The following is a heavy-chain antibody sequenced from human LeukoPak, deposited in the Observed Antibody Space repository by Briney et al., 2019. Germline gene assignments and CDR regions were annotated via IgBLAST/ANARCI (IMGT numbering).Heavy chain of an antibody. CDR3: ARDNFPHSGYDPGTFDY. V-gene: IGHV3-64*01. D-gene: IGHD5-12*01. Sequence: GGSLRLSCAASGFTFSSYAMHWVRQAPGKGLEYVSAIRSNGGSTYYANSVKGRFTISRDNSKNTLYLQMNSLRAEDTAVYYCARDNFPHSGYDPGTFDYWGQGTLVTVSS. CDR2: IRSNGGST. J-gene: IGHJ4*02. CDR1: GFTFSSYA.